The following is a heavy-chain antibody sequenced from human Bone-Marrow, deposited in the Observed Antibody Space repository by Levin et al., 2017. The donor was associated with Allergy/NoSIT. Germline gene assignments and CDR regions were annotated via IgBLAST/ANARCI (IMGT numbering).Heavy chain of an antibody. D-gene: IGHD3-3*01. Sequence: GESLKISCAASGFTFSSYAMCWVRQAPGKGLEWVSAISGSGGSTYYADSVKGRFTISRDNSKNTLYLQMNSLRAEDTAVYYCAKEGFWNPPESQRYFDYWGQGTLVTVSS. CDR2: ISGSGGST. V-gene: IGHV3-23*01. J-gene: IGHJ4*02. CDR1: GFTFSSYA. CDR3: AKEGFWNPPESQRYFDY.